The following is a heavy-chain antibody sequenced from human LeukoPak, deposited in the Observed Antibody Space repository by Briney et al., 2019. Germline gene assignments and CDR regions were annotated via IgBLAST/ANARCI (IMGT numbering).Heavy chain of an antibody. Sequence: GRSLRLSCAASGFTFDDYAMHWVRQAPGKGLVWVSRISSDGSSTSYADSVKGRFTISRDNAKNTLYLQMNSLRAEDTAVYYCARALAVAGTGGHYWGQGTLVTVSP. V-gene: IGHV3-74*01. CDR3: ARALAVAGTGGHY. D-gene: IGHD6-19*01. CDR2: ISSDGSST. J-gene: IGHJ4*02. CDR1: GFTFDDYA.